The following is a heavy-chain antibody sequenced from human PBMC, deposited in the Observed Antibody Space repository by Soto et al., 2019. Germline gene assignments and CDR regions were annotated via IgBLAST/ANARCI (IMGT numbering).Heavy chain of an antibody. D-gene: IGHD2-21*02. CDR1: GFSFIDYT. CDR3: AKARHSGDFAGSYDS. Sequence: GGSLRLCCAASGFSFIDYTINGVRQVPGRGLEYVAGIGGRGGNAFYADSMKGRFSISRDNSKNTVYLHMHNLRVDDSAMYYCAKARHSGDFAGSYDSWGQGTLVTVSS. CDR2: IGGRGGNA. J-gene: IGHJ5*02. V-gene: IGHV3-23*01.